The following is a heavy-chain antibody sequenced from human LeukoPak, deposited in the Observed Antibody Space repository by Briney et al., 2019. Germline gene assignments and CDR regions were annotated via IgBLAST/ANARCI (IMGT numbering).Heavy chain of an antibody. CDR1: GFTFSSYD. J-gene: IGHJ6*03. CDR2: IQYDGSTK. Sequence: GGSLRLSCAASGFTFSSYDMHWVRQAPGKGLEWVAFIQYDGSTKYYADSLKGRFTISRDNSKNTLYLQMNSLRTEDTAVYYCARDRPQQWLVRGQRGYYYYMDVWGKGTTVTISS. V-gene: IGHV3-30*02. CDR3: ARDRPQQWLVRGQRGYYYYMDV. D-gene: IGHD6-19*01.